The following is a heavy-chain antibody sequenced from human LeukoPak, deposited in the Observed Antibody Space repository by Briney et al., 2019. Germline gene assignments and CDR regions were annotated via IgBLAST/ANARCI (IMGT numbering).Heavy chain of an antibody. J-gene: IGHJ4*02. CDR3: ARKSDCSGGSCYLLNYFDY. V-gene: IGHV3-23*01. Sequence: GGSLRLSCAASGFTFSNAWMSWVRQAPGKGLEWVSSISGSGGSTYYADSVKGRFTISRDNSKNTLYLQMNSQRAEDTAVYYCARKSDCSGGSCYLLNYFDYWGQGTLVTVSS. CDR2: ISGSGGST. CDR1: GFTFSNAW. D-gene: IGHD2-15*01.